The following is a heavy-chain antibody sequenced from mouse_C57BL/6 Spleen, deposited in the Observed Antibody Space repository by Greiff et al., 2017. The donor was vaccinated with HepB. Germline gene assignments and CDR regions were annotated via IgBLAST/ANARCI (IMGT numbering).Heavy chain of an antibody. CDR2: ISDGGSYT. J-gene: IGHJ3*01. CDR1: GFTFSIYA. D-gene: IGHD1-1*01. V-gene: IGHV5-4*01. CDR3: ARGDYGSSYWFAY. Sequence: DVQLQESGGGLVKPGGSLKLSCAASGFTFSIYAMSWVRQTPEKRLEWVATISDGGSYTYYPDNVKGRFTISRDNAKNNLYLQMSHLKSEDTAMYYCARGDYGSSYWFAYWGQGTLVTVSA.